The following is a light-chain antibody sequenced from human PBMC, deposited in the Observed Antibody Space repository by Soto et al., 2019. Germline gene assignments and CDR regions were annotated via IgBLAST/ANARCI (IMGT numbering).Light chain of an antibody. CDR2: GAS. J-gene: IGKJ1*01. V-gene: IGKV3-20*01. CDR3: QQYGSSPRT. Sequence: IVVTKSPSTLTLSPGTRATLSCGASQSVSNSYLAWDQQKPGQAPRLLISGASSRAAGIPDRFSGSGSGTDFTLTISRLEPEDFAVYYCQQYGSSPRTFGQGTKVDIK. CDR1: QSVSNSY.